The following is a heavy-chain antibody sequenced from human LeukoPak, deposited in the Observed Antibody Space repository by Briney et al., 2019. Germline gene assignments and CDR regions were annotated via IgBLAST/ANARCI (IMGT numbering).Heavy chain of an antibody. CDR2: ISSSSSYI. CDR1: GFTFSSHA. CDR3: ARATIFGWFDP. Sequence: GGSLRLSCAASGFTFSSHAMSWVRQAPGKGLEWVSSISSSSSYIYYADSVKGRFTISRDNAKNSLYLQMNSLRAEDTAVYYCARATIFGWFDPWGQGTLVTASS. J-gene: IGHJ5*02. D-gene: IGHD3-9*01. V-gene: IGHV3-21*01.